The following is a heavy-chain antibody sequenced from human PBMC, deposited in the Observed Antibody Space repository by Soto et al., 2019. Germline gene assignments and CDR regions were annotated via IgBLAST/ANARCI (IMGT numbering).Heavy chain of an antibody. J-gene: IGHJ4*02. Sequence: GGSLRLSCAASGFTFSSYAMSWVRQAPGKGLEWVSAISGSGGSTYYADSVKGRFTISRDNSKNTLYLQMNSLRAEDTAVYYCAKDLVIGFYYYDSSGLSDYWGQGTLVTVSS. CDR1: GFTFSSYA. D-gene: IGHD3-22*01. CDR3: AKDLVIGFYYYDSSGLSDY. V-gene: IGHV3-23*01. CDR2: ISGSGGST.